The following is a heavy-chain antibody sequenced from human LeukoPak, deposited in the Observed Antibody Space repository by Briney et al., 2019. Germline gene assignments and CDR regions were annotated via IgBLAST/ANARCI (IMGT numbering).Heavy chain of an antibody. CDR1: GFTFSNYW. J-gene: IGHJ4*02. CDR2: LKRESDGGTP. V-gene: IGHV3-15*01. D-gene: IGHD6-19*01. Sequence: GGSLRLSCAASGFTFSNYWMTWVRQAPGKGLEWVGRLKRESDGGTPDYAAPVKGRFTISRDDSKNTLYLQMNSLKTEDTAVYYCTTDKSIAVALGYWGQGTLVTVSS. CDR3: TTDKSIAVALGY.